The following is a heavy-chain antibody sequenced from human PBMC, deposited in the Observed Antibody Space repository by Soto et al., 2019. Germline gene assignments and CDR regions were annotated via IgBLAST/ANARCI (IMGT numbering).Heavy chain of an antibody. Sequence: QVQLVESGGGVVQPGRSLRLSCAASGFTFSSYGMHWVRQAPGKGLEWVAVIWYDGSNKCYADSVKGRFTISRDNSKNTLYLQMNSLRAEDTAVYYCAREGAYGSQPLYYYYYGMDVWGQGTTVTVSS. D-gene: IGHD3-10*01. CDR1: GFTFSSYG. CDR2: IWYDGSNK. CDR3: AREGAYGSQPLYYYYYGMDV. J-gene: IGHJ6*02. V-gene: IGHV3-33*01.